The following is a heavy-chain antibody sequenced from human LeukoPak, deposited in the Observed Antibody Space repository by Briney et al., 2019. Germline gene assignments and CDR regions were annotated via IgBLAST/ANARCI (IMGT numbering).Heavy chain of an antibody. Sequence: ASVEVSCKASGGTFSSYAISWVRQAPGQGLEWMGGIIPIFGTANYAQKFQGRVTITADESTSTAYMELSSLRSEDTAVYYCARVSVVPAAMGTWFDPWGQGTLVTVSS. D-gene: IGHD2-2*01. CDR2: IIPIFGTA. CDR3: ARVSVVPAAMGTWFDP. J-gene: IGHJ5*02. CDR1: GGTFSSYA. V-gene: IGHV1-69*13.